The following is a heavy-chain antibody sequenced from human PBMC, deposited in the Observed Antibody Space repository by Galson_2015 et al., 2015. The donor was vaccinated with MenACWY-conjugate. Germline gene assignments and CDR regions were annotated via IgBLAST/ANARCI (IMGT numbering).Heavy chain of an antibody. CDR3: TTDPSEMGIVGPVEDI. CDR2: IKSKTDGGTT. Sequence: SLRLSCAASGFTFSNAWMSWVRQAPGKGLEWVGRIKSKTDGGTTDYAAPVKGRFTISRDDSKNTLYLQMNSLKTEDTAVYYCTTDPSEMGIVGPVEDIWGQGTMVTVSS. J-gene: IGHJ3*02. V-gene: IGHV3-15*01. D-gene: IGHD1-26*01. CDR1: GFTFSNAW.